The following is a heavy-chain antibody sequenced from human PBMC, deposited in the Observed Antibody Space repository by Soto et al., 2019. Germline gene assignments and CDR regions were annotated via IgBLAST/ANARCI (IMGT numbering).Heavy chain of an antibody. CDR2: IYWDDDK. J-gene: IGHJ4*02. CDR3: AHIVVAGLGYYFDY. CDR1: GFSLSSTRMA. Sequence: QITLKESGPTLVKPTQTLTLTCTFSGFSLSSTRMAVGWIRQHPGKALEWLALIYWDDDKRYSPFLKSRLTITKDTSKNQVVLTMSNMEPVDTARYYCAHIVVAGLGYYFDYWGQETLFTV. V-gene: IGHV2-5*02. D-gene: IGHD6-19*01.